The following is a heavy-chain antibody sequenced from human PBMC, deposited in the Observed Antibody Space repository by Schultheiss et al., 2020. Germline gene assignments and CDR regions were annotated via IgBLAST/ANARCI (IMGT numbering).Heavy chain of an antibody. D-gene: IGHD3-9*01. J-gene: IGHJ6*02. Sequence: ASVKVSCKASGYTFTSYGISWVRQAPGQGLEWMGWISAYNGNTKYSQKFQGRVTITRDTSASTAYMELSSLRSEDTAVYYCASGPRILTGYYPDTYYYGMDVWGQGTTVTVSS. CDR1: GYTFTSYG. CDR2: ISAYNGNT. V-gene: IGHV1-18*01. CDR3: ASGPRILTGYYPDTYYYGMDV.